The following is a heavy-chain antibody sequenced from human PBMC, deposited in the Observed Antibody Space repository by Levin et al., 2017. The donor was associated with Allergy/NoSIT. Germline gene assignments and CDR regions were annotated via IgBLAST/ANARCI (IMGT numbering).Heavy chain of an antibody. D-gene: IGHD6-13*01. CDR2: ISGSGGST. J-gene: IGHJ5*02. CDR3: AKDPDVGGSSWYSPNWFDP. Sequence: LSLTCAASGFTFSSYAMSWVRQAPGKGLEWVSAISGSGGSTYYADSVKGRFTISRDNSKNTLYLQMNSLRAEDTAVYYCAKDPDVGGSSWYSPNWFDPWGQGTLVTVSS. V-gene: IGHV3-23*01. CDR1: GFTFSSYA.